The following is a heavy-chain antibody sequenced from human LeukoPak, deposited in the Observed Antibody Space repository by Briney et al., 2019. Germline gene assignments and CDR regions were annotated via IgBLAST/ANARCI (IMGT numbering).Heavy chain of an antibody. V-gene: IGHV1-18*01. CDR2: ISAYNGNT. CDR1: GYTFTSYG. D-gene: IGHD3-3*01. Sequence: EASVKVSCKASGYTFTSYGISWVRQAPGQGLEWMGWISAYNGNTNYAQKLQGRVTMTTDTSTSTAYMELRSLRSDDTAVYYCARVGDYDFWSGYPNWFDPWGQGTLVTVFS. CDR3: ARVGDYDFWSGYPNWFDP. J-gene: IGHJ5*02.